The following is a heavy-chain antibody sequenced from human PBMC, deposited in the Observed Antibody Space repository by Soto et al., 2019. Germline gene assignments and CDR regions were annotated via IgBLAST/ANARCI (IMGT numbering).Heavy chain of an antibody. CDR3: ARRPKSGSFHYYGVDV. CDR1: GGSVSSSSYY. J-gene: IGHJ6*02. D-gene: IGHD1-26*01. CDR2: IFYNGRT. Sequence: PSETLSLTCTVSGGSVSSSSYYWDWIRQSPGRGLEWIGKIFYNGRTYYNPSLMSRVTVSVDTSKNQFSLKLDSVTAADTAVYYCARRPKSGSFHYYGVDVWGRGTTVTVSS. V-gene: IGHV4-39*01.